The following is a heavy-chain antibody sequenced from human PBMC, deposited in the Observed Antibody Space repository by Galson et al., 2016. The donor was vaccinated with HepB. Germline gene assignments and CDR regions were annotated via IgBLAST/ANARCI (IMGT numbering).Heavy chain of an antibody. J-gene: IGHJ6*04. D-gene: IGHD1-26*01. CDR3: VQGSTAPAV. Sequence: SLRLSCAGSGFTFSNYDMTWVRQAPGKGLEVVSSISRSGDSTDYADSVKGQFTISRDNSKNTLSLQMNSLTADDTAIYYCVQGSTAPAVCGKGTTVTVSS. CDR1: GFTFSNYD. CDR2: ISRSGDST. V-gene: IGHV3-23*01.